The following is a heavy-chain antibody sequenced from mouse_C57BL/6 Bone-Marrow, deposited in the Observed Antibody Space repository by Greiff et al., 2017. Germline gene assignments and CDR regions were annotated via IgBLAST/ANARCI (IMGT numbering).Heavy chain of an antibody. Sequence: VQLQQSGPELVKPGASVKIPCKASGYTFTDYNMDWVKQSHGQSLEWIGDINPNNGGTIYNQKFKGKATLTVDKSSSTAYMELRSLTSEDTAVYYCARPRKGVSAWFAYWGQGTLVTVSA. CDR1: GYTFTDYN. J-gene: IGHJ3*01. CDR2: INPNNGGT. CDR3: ARPRKGVSAWFAY. V-gene: IGHV1-18*01. D-gene: IGHD2-10*02.